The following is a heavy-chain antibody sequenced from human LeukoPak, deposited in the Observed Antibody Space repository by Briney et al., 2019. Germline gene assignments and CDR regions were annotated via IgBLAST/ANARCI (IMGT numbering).Heavy chain of an antibody. D-gene: IGHD3-16*02. J-gene: IGHJ4*02. CDR1: AYTFTDYF. V-gene: IGHV1-2*02. Sequence: ASVKVSCKASAYTFTDYFIHWVRQAPGQGLEWMGWMNPNCGGTKYTRKFQGRVTMTRDTSISTAYMELSRLTSDDTAMYYCARDKLGLGELSLYDEWGQGTQVTVSS. CDR3: ARDKLGLGELSLYDE. CDR2: MNPNCGGT.